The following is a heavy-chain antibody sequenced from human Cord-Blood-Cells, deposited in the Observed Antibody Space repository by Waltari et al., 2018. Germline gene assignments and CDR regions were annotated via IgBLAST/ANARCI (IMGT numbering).Heavy chain of an antibody. CDR2: IYYSGST. CDR3: ARKGRYCSSTSCYNVAFDI. D-gene: IGHD2-2*02. J-gene: IGHJ3*02. V-gene: IGHV4-59*11. CDR1: GGSISSHY. Sequence: QVQLQESGPGLVKPSETLSLTCTVSGGSISSHYWSWIRQPPGKGLEWIGYIYYSGSTNYNPSLKSRVTISVDTSKNQFSLKLSSVTAVDTAVYYCARKGRYCSSTSCYNVAFDIWGQGTMVTVSS.